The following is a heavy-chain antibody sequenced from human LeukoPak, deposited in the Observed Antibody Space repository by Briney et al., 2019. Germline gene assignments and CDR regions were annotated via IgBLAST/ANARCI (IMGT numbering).Heavy chain of an antibody. CDR1: GFTFSRYA. D-gene: IGHD6-13*01. J-gene: IGHJ4*02. V-gene: IGHV3-21*01. CDR3: ARDLDSSSWAF. Sequence: GGSLRLSCSASGFTFSRYAMHWVRQAPGKGLEWVSCISSSSRSKYYADSVKGRFTISRDNAKNSLYPQMNSLRAEDTAVYYCARDLDSSSWAFGGQGTLVTVSS. CDR2: ISSSSRSK.